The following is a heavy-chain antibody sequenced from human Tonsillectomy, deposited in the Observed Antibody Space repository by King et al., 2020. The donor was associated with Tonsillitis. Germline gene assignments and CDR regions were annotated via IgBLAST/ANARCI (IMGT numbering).Heavy chain of an antibody. CDR3: ARTHPPCSTSCHMAYFFDP. CDR1: GFNLSDYY. J-gene: IGHJ5*02. CDR2: ISSSSGYT. Sequence: VQLVESGGGLVKPGGSLRLSCAASGFNLSDYYMTWIRQAPGKGLEWLSYISSSSGYTNYADSVKGRFPISRDNAKNSLFLQMNSLRAEDTAVYYCARTHPPCSTSCHMAYFFDPWGQGTLVTVSA. V-gene: IGHV3-11*06. D-gene: IGHD2-2*02.